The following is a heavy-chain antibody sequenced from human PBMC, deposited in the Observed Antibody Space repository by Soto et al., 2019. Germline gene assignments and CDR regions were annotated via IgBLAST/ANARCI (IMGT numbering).Heavy chain of an antibody. D-gene: IGHD3-10*01. J-gene: IGHJ6*02. CDR2: MSYDGSAK. CDR1: GFTFNTYG. V-gene: IGHV3-30*03. Sequence: PGGSLRLSCIASGFTFNTYGMNWVRQAPGRGLEWVAAMSYDGSAKYYAASMEGRFTISRDNSKHTPYLEMNNLRLEATADYYCARDGSVGGFKSCVSMDVWGQGTMVTVSS. CDR3: ARDGSVGGFKSCVSMDV.